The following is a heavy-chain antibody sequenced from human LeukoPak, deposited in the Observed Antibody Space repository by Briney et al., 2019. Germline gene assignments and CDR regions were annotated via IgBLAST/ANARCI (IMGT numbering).Heavy chain of an antibody. J-gene: IGHJ3*02. D-gene: IGHD1-14*01. CDR2: IRKKTNGYTT. Sequence: GGSLRLSCVASGVTFSEHYMDWVRQSPGQGLEWGGRIRKKTNGYTTEYAASGRGRFTISRDDSRNSLYLQMNSLKTADTAVYYCGRGGSYRAFDIWGQGTMVTVSS. V-gene: IGHV3-72*01. CDR3: GRGGSYRAFDI. CDR1: GVTFSEHY.